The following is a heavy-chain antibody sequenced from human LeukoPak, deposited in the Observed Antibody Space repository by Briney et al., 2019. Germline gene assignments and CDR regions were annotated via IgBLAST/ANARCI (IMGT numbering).Heavy chain of an antibody. CDR3: VKGRYSNSWYSSDY. D-gene: IGHD6-13*01. V-gene: IGHV3-53*05. CDR2: IYSGGST. Sequence: PGGSLRLSCAASGFTVSSNYMSWVRQAPGKGLEWVSVIYSGGSTYYADSVKGRFTISRDNSKNTLYLQMSSLRAEDTAVYYCVKGRYSNSWYSSDYWGQGTLVTVSS. J-gene: IGHJ4*02. CDR1: GFTVSSNY.